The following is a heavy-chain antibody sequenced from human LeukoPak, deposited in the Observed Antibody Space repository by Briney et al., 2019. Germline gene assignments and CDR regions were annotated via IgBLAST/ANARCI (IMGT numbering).Heavy chain of an antibody. CDR3: ARGTDGETYYYDSSGYYRYYFDY. D-gene: IGHD3-22*01. CDR1: GGTFSSYA. CDR2: IIPIFGTA. V-gene: IGHV1-69*13. J-gene: IGHJ4*02. Sequence: ASVKVSCKASGGTFSSYAISWVRQAPGQGLEWMGGIIPIFGTANYAQKFQGRVTITADESTSTAYMELSSLRSEDTAVYYCARGTDGETYYYDSSGYYRYYFDYWGQGTLVTVSS.